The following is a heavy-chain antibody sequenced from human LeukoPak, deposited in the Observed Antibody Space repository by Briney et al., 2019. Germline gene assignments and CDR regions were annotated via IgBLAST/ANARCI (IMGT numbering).Heavy chain of an antibody. Sequence: GGSLRLSCAASGFTFSTYSMNWVRQAPGKGLEWVSVIYSGGSTYYADSVKGRFIISRDNSKNTLYLQMNSLRAEDTAVYYCARGTVVVVPAEYYFDFWGQGTLVTVSS. V-gene: IGHV3-53*01. CDR3: ARGTVVVVPAEYYFDF. J-gene: IGHJ4*02. CDR1: GFTFSTYS. D-gene: IGHD2-2*01. CDR2: IYSGGST.